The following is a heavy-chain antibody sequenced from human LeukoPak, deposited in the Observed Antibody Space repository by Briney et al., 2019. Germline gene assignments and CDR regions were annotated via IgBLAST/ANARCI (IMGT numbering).Heavy chain of an antibody. CDR3: ARWGGHCTSGLCYYFDC. CDR1: GCTFTGYY. CDR2: INPHSGDT. Sequence: GASVKVSCKASGCTFTGYYLHWVRQAPGQGLEWMGWINPHSGDTDYAQKFQGRVTMTRDTSISTAYMELSRLRSDDTAVYYCARWGGHCTSGLCYYFDCWGQGTLVTVSS. V-gene: IGHV1-2*02. D-gene: IGHD2-8*01. J-gene: IGHJ4*02.